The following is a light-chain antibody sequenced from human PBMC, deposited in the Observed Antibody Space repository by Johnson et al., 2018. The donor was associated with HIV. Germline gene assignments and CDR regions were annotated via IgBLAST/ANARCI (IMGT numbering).Light chain of an antibody. CDR1: SSNIGNNY. V-gene: IGLV1-51*01. CDR2: ENT. J-gene: IGLJ1*01. CDR3: GTWAGSLSAGVV. Sequence: QSVFTQPPSVSAAPGQKVTISCSGSSSNIGNNYVSWYQQLPGTAPKLLIYENTKRPSGIPDRFSGSKSGTSATLGITGLQTGDQADYYCGTWAGSLSAGVVFGTGTKVPVL.